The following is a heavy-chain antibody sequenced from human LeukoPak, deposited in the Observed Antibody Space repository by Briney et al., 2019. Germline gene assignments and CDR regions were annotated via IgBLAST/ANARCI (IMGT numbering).Heavy chain of an antibody. D-gene: IGHD3-10*01. J-gene: IGHJ4*02. V-gene: IGHV3-53*01. CDR2: IYSGGST. CDR1: GFTVSSNY. Sequence: PGGSLRLSCAASGFTVSSNYMSWVRQAPGKGLEWVSVIYSGGSTYYADSVKGRFTISRDNSKNTLYLQMNSLRAEDTAVYYCAKITVATTPNYWGQGTLVTVSS. CDR3: AKITVATTPNY.